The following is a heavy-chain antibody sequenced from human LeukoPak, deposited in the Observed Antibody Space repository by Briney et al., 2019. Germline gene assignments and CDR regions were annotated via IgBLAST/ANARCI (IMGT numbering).Heavy chain of an antibody. CDR3: AREYYSISDY. CDR2: INPNSGGT. J-gene: IGHJ4*02. CDR1: GYTFTSYG. D-gene: IGHD2-21*01. Sequence: GASVKVSCKASGYTFTSYGISWVRQAPGQGLEWMGWINPNSGGTNYAQKFQGRVTMTRDTSISTAYMELSRLTSDDTAVYYCAREYYSISDYWGQGALVTVSS. V-gene: IGHV1-2*02.